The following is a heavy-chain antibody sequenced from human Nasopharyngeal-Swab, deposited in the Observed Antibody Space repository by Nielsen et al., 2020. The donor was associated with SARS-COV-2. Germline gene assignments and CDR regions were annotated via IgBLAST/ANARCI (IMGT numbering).Heavy chain of an antibody. Sequence: SETLSLTCAVYGGSFSGYYWNWIRQPPGKGLEWIGEINHSGSTNYNPSLKSRVTISVDTSKNQFSLKLSSVTAADTAVYYCAREYQSTYYYDSSGPIYDAFDIWGQGTMVTVSS. CDR1: GGSFSGYY. CDR2: INHSGST. CDR3: AREYQSTYYYDSSGPIYDAFDI. J-gene: IGHJ3*02. D-gene: IGHD3-22*01. V-gene: IGHV4-34*01.